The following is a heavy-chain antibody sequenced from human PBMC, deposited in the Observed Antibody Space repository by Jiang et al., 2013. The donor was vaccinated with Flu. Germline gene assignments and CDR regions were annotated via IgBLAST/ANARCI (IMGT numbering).Heavy chain of an antibody. V-gene: IGHV6-1*01. D-gene: IGHD3-16*01. Sequence: QTLSLTCAISGDSVSSTSAAWNLIRQSPSRGLEWLGRTYFRSEWYNDYAVSVKSRISINPDTSKNQFSLQLNSVTPEDSAVYYCTKGFFSYIGMDVWGQGTTVTVSS. CDR2: TYFRSEWYN. CDR3: TKGFFSYIGMDV. J-gene: IGHJ6*02. CDR1: GDSVSSTSAA.